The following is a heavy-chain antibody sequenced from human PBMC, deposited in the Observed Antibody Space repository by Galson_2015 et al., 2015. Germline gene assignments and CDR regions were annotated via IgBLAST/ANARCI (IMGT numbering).Heavy chain of an antibody. D-gene: IGHD3-3*01. J-gene: IGHJ4*02. CDR3: ARDLGYDFWSGYPDY. Sequence: SLRLSCAASGFTFSSYAMHWVRQAPGKGLEWVAVIWYDGSNKYYADSVKGRFTISRDNSKNTLYLQMNSLRAEDTAVYYCARDLGYDFWSGYPDYWGQGTLVTVSS. CDR2: IWYDGSNK. CDR1: GFTFSSYA. V-gene: IGHV3-30*07.